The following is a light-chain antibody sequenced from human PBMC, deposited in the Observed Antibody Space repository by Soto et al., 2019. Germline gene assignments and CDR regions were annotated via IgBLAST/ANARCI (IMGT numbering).Light chain of an antibody. Sequence: DIVMTQSPLSLPVTPGEPASISCRSSQRLLHSNGFNYLDWYLQKPGQSPQVLIFLGSYRASGVPDRFSATGSGTDFTLKISRVAAEDVGLYYCMQALQTPYTFGQGTKLEIK. CDR3: MQALQTPYT. CDR1: QRLLHSNGFNY. CDR2: LGS. V-gene: IGKV2-28*01. J-gene: IGKJ2*01.